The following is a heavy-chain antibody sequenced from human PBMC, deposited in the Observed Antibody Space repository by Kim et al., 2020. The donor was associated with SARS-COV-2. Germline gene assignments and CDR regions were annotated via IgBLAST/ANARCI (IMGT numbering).Heavy chain of an antibody. Sequence: SVKGRFTISRDNPKNTLYLQMNSLRAEDTAVYYCARDLEYQLLDGNWFDPWGQGTLVTVSS. J-gene: IGHJ5*02. CDR3: ARDLEYQLLDGNWFDP. V-gene: IGHV3-30*07. D-gene: IGHD2-2*01.